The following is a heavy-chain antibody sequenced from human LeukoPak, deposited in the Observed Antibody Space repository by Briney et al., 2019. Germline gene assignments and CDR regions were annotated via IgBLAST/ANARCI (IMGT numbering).Heavy chain of an antibody. Sequence: GASVKVSCKASGYTFTSYGISWVRQAPGQGLEWMGWISAYNGNTNYAQKLQGRVTMTTDTSTSTAYMELRSLRSDDTAVYYCARANLNDYGDYVFDYWGQGTLVTVSS. D-gene: IGHD4-17*01. V-gene: IGHV1-18*04. CDR1: GYTFTSYG. CDR2: ISAYNGNT. CDR3: ARANLNDYGDYVFDY. J-gene: IGHJ4*02.